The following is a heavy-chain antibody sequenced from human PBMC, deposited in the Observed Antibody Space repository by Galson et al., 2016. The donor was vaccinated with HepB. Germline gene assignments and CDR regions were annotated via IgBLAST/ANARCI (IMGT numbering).Heavy chain of an antibody. Sequence: SVKVSCKVSGSTLTELSIHWVRQAPGKGLEWMGGFDPEDGETIYAQKFQGRITMTEDTSTDTAYMELSGLRSDDTAVYYCATLTRFLDFYNYMDVWGRGTTVTVSS. J-gene: IGHJ6*03. CDR3: ATLTRFLDFYNYMDV. V-gene: IGHV1-24*01. CDR2: FDPEDGET. D-gene: IGHD3-3*01. CDR1: GSTLTELS.